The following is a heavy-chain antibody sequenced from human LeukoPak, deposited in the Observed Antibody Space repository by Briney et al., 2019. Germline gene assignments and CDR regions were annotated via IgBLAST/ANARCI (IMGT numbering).Heavy chain of an antibody. Sequence: GGSLRLSCAASGFTFSSYWMSWVRQAPGKGLEWVANIKQDGSEKYYVDSVKGRFTISRDNSKNTLYLQMNSLRAGDTAVYYCAKDRSSNLFDYWGQGTLVTVSS. D-gene: IGHD6-13*01. CDR2: IKQDGSEK. CDR3: AKDRSSNLFDY. V-gene: IGHV3-7*03. J-gene: IGHJ4*02. CDR1: GFTFSSYW.